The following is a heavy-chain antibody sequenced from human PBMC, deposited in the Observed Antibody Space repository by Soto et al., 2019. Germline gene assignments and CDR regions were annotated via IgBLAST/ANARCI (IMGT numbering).Heavy chain of an antibody. CDR1: GYTFTSYG. J-gene: IGHJ4*02. V-gene: IGHV1-18*01. CDR2: ISAYNGNT. Sequence: ASVKVSCKASGYTFTSYGISWVRQAPGQGLEWMGWISAYNGNTNYAQKLQGRVTMTTDTSTSTAYMELRSLRSDDTAVYYCARDAAYYDSSGYYPDFYYWGQGTLVTVSS. CDR3: ARDAAYYDSSGYYPDFYY. D-gene: IGHD3-22*01.